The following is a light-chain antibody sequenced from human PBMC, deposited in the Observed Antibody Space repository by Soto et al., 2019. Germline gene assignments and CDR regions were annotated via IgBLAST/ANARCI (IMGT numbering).Light chain of an antibody. CDR2: RVS. CDR1: QSLVHSDGNTY. J-gene: IGKJ1*01. CDR3: MQGTYLRT. V-gene: IGKV2-30*02. Sequence: DVVWSQTPLFFSVTLGQQPSSSSGPVQSLVHSDGNTYLNWFQQRPGQSPRRLIYRVSNRDSGVPDRFSGSGSGTDFTLKISRVEAEDVGVYYCMQGTYLRTFGQGTKV.